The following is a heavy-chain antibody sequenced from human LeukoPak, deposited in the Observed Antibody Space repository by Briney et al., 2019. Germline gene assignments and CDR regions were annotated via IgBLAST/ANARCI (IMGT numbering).Heavy chain of an antibody. D-gene: IGHD3-10*01. J-gene: IGHJ5*02. V-gene: IGHV4-39*07. CDR1: GRSLSSSSYF. Sequence: SETLSLTCTVYGRSLSSSSYFWRWIRHPPGKGLVWIGSIYYRESLHYNLSLKTRDTISIDTSKTLFSLKLSSVSPADTAVYYCARGGYYGSGNDFRFDPWGQGTLVTVSS. CDR2: IYYRESL. CDR3: ARGGYYGSGNDFRFDP.